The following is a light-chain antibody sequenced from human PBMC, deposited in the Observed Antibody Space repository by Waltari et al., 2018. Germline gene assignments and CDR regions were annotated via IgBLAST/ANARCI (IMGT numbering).Light chain of an antibody. CDR3: QQYDSFPWT. J-gene: IGKJ1*01. V-gene: IGKV1-5*03. CDR1: QSIRSY. CDR2: QAS. Sequence: DMHMPHSQSPLSGFLGNRVTITCRASQSIRSYLAWYQQRPGEAPKLLIYQASSLESGVASRFSGGGSGTEFTLTITSLQPDDFATYYCQQYDSFPWTFGQGTKVEIK.